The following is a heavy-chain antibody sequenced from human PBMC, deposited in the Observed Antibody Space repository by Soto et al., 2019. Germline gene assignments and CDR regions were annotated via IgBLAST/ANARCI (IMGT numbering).Heavy chain of an antibody. V-gene: IGHV3-53*01. CDR2: IYSGGST. D-gene: IGHD1-1*01. CDR1: GFTVSSNY. Sequence: EVQLVESGGGLIQPGGSLRLSCAASGFTVSSNYMSWVRQAPGKGLEWVSVIYSGGSTYYADSVKGRFTISRDNSKNTQYLQMNTVGAEDTAVYYCARGGLERGAPYWYFDLWGRGTLVTVSS. J-gene: IGHJ2*01. CDR3: ARGGLERGAPYWYFDL.